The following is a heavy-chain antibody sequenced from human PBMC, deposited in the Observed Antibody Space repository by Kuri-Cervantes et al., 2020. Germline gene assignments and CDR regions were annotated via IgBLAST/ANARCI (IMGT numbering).Heavy chain of an antibody. CDR1: GFTFSDYY. CDR2: ISGSGGST. J-gene: IGHJ4*02. CDR3: AKYLNSSSWYYFDY. Sequence: GESLKISCAASGFTFSDYYMSWIRQAPGKGLEWVSAISGSGGSTYYADSVKGRFTISRDNSKNTLYLQMNSLRAEDTAVYYCAKYLNSSSWYYFDYWGQGTLVTVSS. D-gene: IGHD6-13*01. V-gene: IGHV3-23*01.